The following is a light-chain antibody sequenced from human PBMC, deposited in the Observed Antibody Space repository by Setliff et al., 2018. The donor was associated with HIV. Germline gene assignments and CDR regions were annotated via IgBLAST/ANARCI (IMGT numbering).Light chain of an antibody. CDR1: SSDVGAYNF. Sequence: QSVLTQPASVSGSPGQSITISCTGTSSDVGAYNFVSRYQQHPGTAPRLMIFDVANRPSGVSNRFSGSKSGNTASLTISGLQAEDEADYFFTSFTSSHTYVFGTGTKVTVL. J-gene: IGLJ1*01. CDR2: DVA. CDR3: TSFTSSHTYV. V-gene: IGLV2-14*03.